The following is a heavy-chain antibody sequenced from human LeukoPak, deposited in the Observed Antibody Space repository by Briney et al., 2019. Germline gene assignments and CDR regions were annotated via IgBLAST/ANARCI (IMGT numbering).Heavy chain of an antibody. CDR1: GGSISSSSYY. CDR2: IYYGGST. CDR3: ARGSFKLYYYDSSGYP. Sequence: SETLSLTCTVSGGSISSSSYYWGWIRQPPGKGLEWIGSIYYGGSTYYNPSLKSRVTISVDTSKNQFSLKLSSVTAADTAVYYCARGSFKLYYYDSSGYPWGQGTLVTVSS. D-gene: IGHD3-22*01. V-gene: IGHV4-39*07. J-gene: IGHJ5*02.